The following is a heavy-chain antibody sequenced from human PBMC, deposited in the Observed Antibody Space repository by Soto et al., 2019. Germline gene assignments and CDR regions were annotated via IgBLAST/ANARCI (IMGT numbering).Heavy chain of an antibody. CDR1: GFSLRTRGVA. Sequence: QITLKESGPTLVKPTQTLTLTCTFSGFSLRTRGVAVGWFRQPPGKALEWLALIYWDEDKWYSPSLKSRLTIADVTFKNQVVLTMTNVDPVDTATYYCAHRPRGYAYYFDYWGQGILVTVSS. V-gene: IGHV2-5*02. D-gene: IGHD5-12*01. J-gene: IGHJ4*02. CDR2: IYWDEDK. CDR3: AHRPRGYAYYFDY.